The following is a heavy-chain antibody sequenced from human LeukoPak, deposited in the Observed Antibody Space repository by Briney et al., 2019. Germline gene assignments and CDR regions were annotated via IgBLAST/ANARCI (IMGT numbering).Heavy chain of an antibody. V-gene: IGHV3-7*01. J-gene: IGHJ4*02. CDR2: IKDDGSAK. D-gene: IGHD3-10*01. Sequence: GGSLRLSCAASGFTFTNYRMTWVRQAPGKGLEWVANIKDDGSAKYYVDSVKGRFTISRDDAKNSLYLQMNSLRAEDTAVYYCAKGAGGSYGLYYFDYWGQGTLLTVSS. CDR3: AKGAGGSYGLYYFDY. CDR1: GFTFTNYR.